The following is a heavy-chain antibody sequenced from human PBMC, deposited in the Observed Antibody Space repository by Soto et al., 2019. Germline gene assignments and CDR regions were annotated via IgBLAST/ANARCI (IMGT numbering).Heavy chain of an antibody. CDR1: GGYISGYY. Sequence: QVQLQESGPGLVKPSETLSLNCTVSGGYISGYYWSWIRQPPGKGLEWIGFIYYYGATRYNPSLMSRVTISLDASKNPFALKLSSVTAADTAVYYCARQFPNLPSGAHYFDLWGQGKLVTVSS. CDR2: IYYYGAT. CDR3: ARQFPNLPSGAHYFDL. V-gene: IGHV4-59*08. J-gene: IGHJ4*02. D-gene: IGHD3-10*01.